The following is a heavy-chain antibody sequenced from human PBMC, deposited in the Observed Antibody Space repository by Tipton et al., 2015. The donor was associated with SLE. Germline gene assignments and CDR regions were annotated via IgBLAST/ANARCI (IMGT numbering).Heavy chain of an antibody. CDR2: IGTAGDT. D-gene: IGHD6-6*01. CDR1: GFTFSSYD. CDR3: ARASYSSLLFDY. Sequence: SLRLSCAASGFTFSSYDMHWVRQAAGKGLEWVSAIGTAGDTYYPGSVKGRFTISRENAKNSLYLQMNSLRAGDTAVYYCARASYSSLLFDYWGQGTLVTVSS. V-gene: IGHV3-13*01. J-gene: IGHJ4*02.